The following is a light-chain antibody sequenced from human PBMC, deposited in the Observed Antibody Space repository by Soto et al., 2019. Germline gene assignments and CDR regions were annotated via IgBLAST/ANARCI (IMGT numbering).Light chain of an antibody. CDR1: SSDVGGYHY. Sequence: QSALTQPPSASGSPGQSVTISCTGTSSDVGGYHYVSWYQQHPDNAPKLIIYEVSLRPSGVPARFSGSKSGNTASLTVSGLQAEDEADYYFSSYAGSNNLLFGGGTKLTVL. CDR2: EVS. V-gene: IGLV2-8*01. J-gene: IGLJ3*02. CDR3: SSYAGSNNLL.